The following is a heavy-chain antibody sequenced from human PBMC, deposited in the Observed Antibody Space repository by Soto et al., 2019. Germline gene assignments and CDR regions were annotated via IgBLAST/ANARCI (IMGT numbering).Heavy chain of an antibody. CDR2: IKQDGSEK. CDR1: GFTFSSYW. D-gene: IGHD3-9*01. J-gene: IGHJ4*02. CDR3: ARMGEAIYDILTGNPRPFDY. V-gene: IGHV3-7*01. Sequence: GGSLRLSCAASGFTFSSYWMSWVRQAPGKGLEWVANIKQDGSEKYYVDSVKGRFTISRDNAKNSLYLQMNSLRAEDTAVYYCARMGEAIYDILTGNPRPFDYWGQGTLVTVSS.